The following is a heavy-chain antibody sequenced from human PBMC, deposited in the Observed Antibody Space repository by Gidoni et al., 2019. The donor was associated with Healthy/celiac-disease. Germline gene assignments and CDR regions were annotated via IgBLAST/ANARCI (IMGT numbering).Heavy chain of an antibody. D-gene: IGHD6-19*01. J-gene: IGHJ4*02. CDR3: ARGGGWYYFDY. CDR2: INHSGST. CDR1: GESFSGYD. V-gene: IGHV4-34*01. Sequence: QLQLQQWGEGLLTPSETLSLTCAVYGESFSGYDWSWIRQPPGKGLEWIGEINHSGSTNYNPSLKSRVTISVDTSKNQFSLKLSSVTAADTAVYYCARGGGWYYFDYWGQGTLVTVSS.